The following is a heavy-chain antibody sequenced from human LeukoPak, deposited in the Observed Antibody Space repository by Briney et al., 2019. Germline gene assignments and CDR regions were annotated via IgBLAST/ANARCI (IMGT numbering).Heavy chain of an antibody. CDR2: ISGGTT. CDR1: GFTISTYG. Sequence: GGSLRLSCAASGFTISTYGMSWVRQAPGKGLEWVSSISGGTTYYADSVKGRFTISRDDSKNTVSLQMNSLRAEDTAVYYCAKSVYHSGNYWGQGTLVTVSS. CDR3: AKSVYHSGNY. D-gene: IGHD3-10*01. V-gene: IGHV3-23*01. J-gene: IGHJ4*02.